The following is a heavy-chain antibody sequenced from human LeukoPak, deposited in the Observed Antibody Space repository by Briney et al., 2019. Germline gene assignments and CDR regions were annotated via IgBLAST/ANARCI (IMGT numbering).Heavy chain of an antibody. CDR3: TRTPKSAGDYYDT. J-gene: IGHJ3*02. V-gene: IGHV3-49*04. CDR2: IRSKDLGATT. CDR1: GFIFGDYT. D-gene: IGHD3-10*01. Sequence: PGGSLRLSCTASGFIFGDYTMNWVRQAPGKGMEGVSFIRSKDLGATTAYAASVKGRFTISRDDSKSIAYLQMNSLKTEDTAVYYCTRTPKSAGDYYDTWGQGTMVTVSS.